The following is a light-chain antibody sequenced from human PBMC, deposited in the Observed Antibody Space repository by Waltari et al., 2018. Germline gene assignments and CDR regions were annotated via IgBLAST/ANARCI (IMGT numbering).Light chain of an antibody. V-gene: IGKV1-12*01. J-gene: IGKJ4*01. CDR2: AAS. Sequence: DIQMTQSPPSVSASVGDRVTITWRPSHGIRSWLSWYQQKPGKAPKLLIYAASNLQSGVPSRFSGSDSGTEFTLTISSLQPEDVATYYCQEANSFPLTFGGGTKVEI. CDR1: HGIRSW. CDR3: QEANSFPLT.